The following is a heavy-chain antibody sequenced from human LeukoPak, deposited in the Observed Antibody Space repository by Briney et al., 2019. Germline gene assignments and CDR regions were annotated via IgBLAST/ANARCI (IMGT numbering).Heavy chain of an antibody. Sequence: PGGSLRLTCAASGFTFSSFAMSWVRQAPGKGLEWVSGISGSVSRTNYADSVKGRFTISRDNSKNTLYLQMNSLRAEDTAVYYCAKTSSGWPIYYYYGMDVWGQGTTVTVSS. V-gene: IGHV3-23*01. J-gene: IGHJ6*02. CDR3: AKTSSGWPIYYYYGMDV. CDR2: ISGSVSRT. CDR1: GFTFSSFA. D-gene: IGHD6-19*01.